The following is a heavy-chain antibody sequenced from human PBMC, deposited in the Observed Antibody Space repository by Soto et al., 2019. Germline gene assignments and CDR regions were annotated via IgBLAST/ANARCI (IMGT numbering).Heavy chain of an antibody. CDR3: ARDALGLDV. CDR2: LTANGNT. CDR1: GFAVSATY. Sequence: GGSLRLSCVVSGFAVSATYMSWVRQAPGQGLEWVSVLTANGNTIYADAVKGRFTVSRDISKNTVYLQLNSVTVEDTGLYYCARDALGLDVWGQGTTVTVSS. V-gene: IGHV3-53*01. J-gene: IGHJ6*02.